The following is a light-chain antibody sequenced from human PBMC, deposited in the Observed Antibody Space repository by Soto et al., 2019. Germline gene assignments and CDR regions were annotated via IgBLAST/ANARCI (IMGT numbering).Light chain of an antibody. CDR1: STDVGGYNY. J-gene: IGLJ1*01. Sequence: QSVLTQPPSASGSAGQSVTISCTGTSTDVGGYNYVSWYQQHXGKAPKLMIYEVSKRPSGVPDRFSGSKSGNTASLTVSGXXAEDEADYYCSSYAGNXIHXVFGTGTKLSVL. CDR3: SSYAGNXIHXV. CDR2: EVS. V-gene: IGLV2-8*01.